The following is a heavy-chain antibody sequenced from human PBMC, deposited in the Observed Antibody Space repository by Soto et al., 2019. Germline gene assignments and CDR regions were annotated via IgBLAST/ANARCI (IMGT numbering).Heavy chain of an antibody. D-gene: IGHD3-22*01. CDR1: GYTFSHFG. CDR3: ARGQDYYDAGGNRYYYMDV. V-gene: IGHV1-18*01. J-gene: IGHJ6*03. CDR2: FGAYNGNT. Sequence: ASVKVSCKASGYTFSHFGINWVRQAPGQGLEWMGWFGAYNGNTNYAQKFQDRVTMTTDTSTSTAYMELRSLRSDDTAVYYCARGQDYYDAGGNRYYYMDVWGKGTTVTVSS.